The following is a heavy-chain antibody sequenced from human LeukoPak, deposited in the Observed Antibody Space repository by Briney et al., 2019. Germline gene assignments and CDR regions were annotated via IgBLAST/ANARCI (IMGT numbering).Heavy chain of an antibody. D-gene: IGHD5-18*01. V-gene: IGHV3-30*09. CDR2: ISYNGSNK. CDR1: GFTFSSYA. CDR3: ARDMLRYSYGHGLDY. J-gene: IGHJ4*02. Sequence: GGSLRLSCAASGFTFSSYAMHWVRQAPGKGLEWVAVISYNGSNKYYADSVKGRFAISRDNSKNTLYLQMNSLRAEDTAVYYCARDMLRYSYGHGLDYWGQGTMVTVSS.